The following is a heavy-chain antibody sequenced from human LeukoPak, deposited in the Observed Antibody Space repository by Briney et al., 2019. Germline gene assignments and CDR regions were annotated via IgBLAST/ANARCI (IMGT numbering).Heavy chain of an antibody. CDR3: ARARRGYGMDV. J-gene: IGHJ6*04. Sequence: SETLSLTCAVYGGSFSGYYWSWIRQPPGKGLEWTGEINHSGSTNYNPSLRSRVTISVDTSKNQFSLKLSSVTAADTAVYYCARARRGYGMDVWGKGTTVTVSS. CDR2: INHSGST. D-gene: IGHD1-14*01. V-gene: IGHV4-34*01. CDR1: GGSFSGYY.